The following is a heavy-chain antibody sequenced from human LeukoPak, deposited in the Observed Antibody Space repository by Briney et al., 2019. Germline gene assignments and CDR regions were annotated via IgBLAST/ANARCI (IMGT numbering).Heavy chain of an antibody. CDR3: ARGLRYFDWYFSD. Sequence: SESLSLTCTVSGGSISSNNYYWGWIRQPPGKGLEWIGSIYYSGSTYYNPSLKSRVTISVDTSKNQFSLKLSSVTAADTAVYYCARGLRYFDWYFSDWGQGTLVTVSS. V-gene: IGHV4-39*01. D-gene: IGHD3-9*01. CDR2: IYYSGST. J-gene: IGHJ4*02. CDR1: GGSISSNNYY.